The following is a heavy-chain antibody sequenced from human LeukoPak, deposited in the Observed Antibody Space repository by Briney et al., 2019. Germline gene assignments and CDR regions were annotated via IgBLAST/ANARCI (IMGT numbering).Heavy chain of an antibody. J-gene: IGHJ4*02. CDR3: ARGSYDYVWGSYRTYFDY. CDR1: GGSFSGYY. CDR2: INHSGST. D-gene: IGHD3-16*02. V-gene: IGHV4-34*01. Sequence: SGTLSLTCAVYGGSFSGYYWSWIRQPPGKGLEWIGEINHSGSTNYNPSLKSRVTISVDTSKNQFSLKLSSVTAADTAVYYCARGSYDYVWGSYRTYFDYWGQGTLVTVSS.